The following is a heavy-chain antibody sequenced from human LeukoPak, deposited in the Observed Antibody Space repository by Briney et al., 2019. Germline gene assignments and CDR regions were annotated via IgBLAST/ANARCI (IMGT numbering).Heavy chain of an antibody. CDR2: INADGTSR. CDR3: GRDRDWEVSY. CDR1: GFTFSDYV. J-gene: IGHJ4*02. Sequence: QTGGSLRLSCAASGFTFSDYVMHWVRQAPGKGLVWVSRINADGTSRTYADSVKGRFTISRDDAKNMVYLQMNSLRAEDTAVYYCGRDRDWEVSYWGQGTLVTVSS. D-gene: IGHD3-10*01. V-gene: IGHV3-74*01.